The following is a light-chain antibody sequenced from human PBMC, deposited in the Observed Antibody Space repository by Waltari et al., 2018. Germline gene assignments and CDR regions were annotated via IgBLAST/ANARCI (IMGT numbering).Light chain of an antibody. CDR2: STS. CDR1: QPAHSSY. J-gene: IGKJ2*01. V-gene: IGKV3-20*01. Sequence: EIVLTQSPDPLSVSPGERVTLSCRASQPAHSSYLASFQHKPGQSPRLLIFSTSTRATGIPDRFSGSWSGTDFTLTISRLDPEDFAVYFCQHYDDSFMYTFGQGTKVEMK. CDR3: QHYDDSFMYT.